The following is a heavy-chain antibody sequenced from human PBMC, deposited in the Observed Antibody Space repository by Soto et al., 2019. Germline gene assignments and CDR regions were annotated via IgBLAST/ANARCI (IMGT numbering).Heavy chain of an antibody. J-gene: IGHJ4*02. CDR1: GSTSGTYP. Sequence: PGGSLRLSCAACGSTSGTYPVNWVRHAPGKGLEWVSVISGSDGSTYYADSVKGRFTISRDNAKNSLYLQMNSLRAEDTALYYCARDLLSYTGYNYVYYWGQENLLTISS. CDR3: ARDLLSYTGYNYVYY. CDR2: ISGSDGST. V-gene: IGHV3-23*01. D-gene: IGHD1-1*01.